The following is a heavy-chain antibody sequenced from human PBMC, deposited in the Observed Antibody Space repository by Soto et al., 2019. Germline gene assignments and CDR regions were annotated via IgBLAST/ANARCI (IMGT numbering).Heavy chain of an antibody. CDR1: GFTFSSYW. Sequence: GGSLRLSCAASGFTFSSYWMSWVRQAPGKGLEWVANIKQDGSEKYYVDSVKGRFTISRDNAKNSLYLQMNSLRAEDTAVYYCARDSELTGTATHSSPGAPGSMDVWGQGTTVTVSS. J-gene: IGHJ6*02. CDR2: IKQDGSEK. V-gene: IGHV3-7*05. CDR3: ARDSELTGTATHSSPGAPGSMDV. D-gene: IGHD1-20*01.